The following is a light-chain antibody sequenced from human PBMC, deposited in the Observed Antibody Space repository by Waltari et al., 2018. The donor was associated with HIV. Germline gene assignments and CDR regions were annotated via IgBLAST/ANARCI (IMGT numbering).Light chain of an antibody. CDR3: SSYAATTTIL. CDR1: NSAVGAYDY. J-gene: IGLJ3*02. CDR2: EVT. Sequence: QSVLTQPASVSGSPGQSITISCTGTNSAVGAYDYVSWYQQYPGKAPTLLIYEVTIRSPGISYRFSGSKSGNTASMTISGLQPEDEAHYYCSSYAATTTILFGGGTRLTVL. V-gene: IGLV2-14*01.